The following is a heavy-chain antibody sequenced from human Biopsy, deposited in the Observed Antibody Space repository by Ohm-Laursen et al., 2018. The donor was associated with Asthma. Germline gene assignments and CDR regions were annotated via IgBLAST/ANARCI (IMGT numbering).Heavy chain of an antibody. D-gene: IGHD1-20*01. J-gene: IGHJ5*02. CDR1: GGYLTGHY. CDR3: ARAAITGIRGWFDP. V-gene: IGHV4-34*01. CDR2: IDQSGYT. Sequence: TLSLTCTVYGGYLTGHYWNWIRQPPGKGLEWIGEIDQSGYTNYNPSLKSRVTISADTSKNQFHLNLSSVTAADTAVYFCARAAITGIRGWFDPWGQGTQVTVFS.